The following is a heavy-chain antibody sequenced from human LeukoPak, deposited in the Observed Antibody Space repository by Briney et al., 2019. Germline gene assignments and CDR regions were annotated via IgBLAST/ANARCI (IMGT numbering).Heavy chain of an antibody. CDR1: GFTFSSYA. D-gene: IGHD1/OR15-1a*01. CDR2: ISGSGDST. V-gene: IGHV3-23*01. J-gene: IGHJ2*01. CDR3: AREAGIAITGTIWYFDL. Sequence: GGSLRLSCAASGFTFSSYAMSWVRQAPGKGLEWVSAISGSGDSTYYADSVKGRFTISRDNSKNTLYLQMNSLRAEDTAVYNCAREAGIAITGTIWYFDLWGRGTLVTVSS.